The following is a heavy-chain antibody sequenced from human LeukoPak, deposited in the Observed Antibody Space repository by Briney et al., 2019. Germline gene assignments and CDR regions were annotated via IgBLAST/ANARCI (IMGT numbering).Heavy chain of an antibody. D-gene: IGHD1-26*01. J-gene: IGHJ4*02. V-gene: IGHV1-18*01. CDR1: GYTFTSYG. Sequence: ASVKVSCKASGYTFTSYGISWVRQAPGQGLEWMGWISAYNGNTNYAQKLQGRVTMTTDTSTSTAYMELRSLRSDDTAVYYCATSGAKFSGSYYAGGMDYWGQGTLVTVSS. CDR3: ATSGAKFSGSYYAGGMDY. CDR2: ISAYNGNT.